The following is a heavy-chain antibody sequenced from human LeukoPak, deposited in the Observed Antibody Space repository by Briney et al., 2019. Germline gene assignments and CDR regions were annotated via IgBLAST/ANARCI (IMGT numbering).Heavy chain of an antibody. CDR1: GFTFSSYW. Sequence: GGSLRLSCAASGFTFSSYWMHWVRQGPGKGLVWVSRINTDGSSTTYADSAKGRCTISRDNAKNTLYLQMNSLRAEDTAVYYCARERAARLCDYWGQGTLVTVSS. CDR2: INTDGSST. D-gene: IGHD6-6*01. V-gene: IGHV3-74*01. J-gene: IGHJ4*02. CDR3: ARERAARLCDY.